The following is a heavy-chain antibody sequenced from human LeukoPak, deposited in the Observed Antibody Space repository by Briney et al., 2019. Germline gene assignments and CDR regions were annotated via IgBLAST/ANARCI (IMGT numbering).Heavy chain of an antibody. V-gene: IGHV3-23*01. CDR3: ASDTAMVIYYYYYMDV. CDR2: ISGSGGST. Sequence: PGGSLRLSCAACGFTFSSYAMSWVRPAPGKGLEWVSAISGSGGSTYYADSVKGRFTISRDNSKNTLYLQMNSLRAEDTAVYYCASDTAMVIYYYYYMDVWGKGTTVTVSS. D-gene: IGHD5-18*01. J-gene: IGHJ6*03. CDR1: GFTFSSYA.